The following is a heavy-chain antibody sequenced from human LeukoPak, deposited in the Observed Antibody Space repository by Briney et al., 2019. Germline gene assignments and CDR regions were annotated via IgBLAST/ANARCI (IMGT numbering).Heavy chain of an antibody. J-gene: IGHJ4*02. V-gene: IGHV3-74*01. CDR3: ARSFGGTYYFDY. D-gene: IGHD1-26*01. CDR1: GFTFSPYW. Sequence: PGGSLRLSCAASGFTFSPYWMHWVRQAPGKGLVWVSHINSGGSSTSYADSVKGRFTISRDNAKNTLFLQMHSLRADDTAVYYCARSFGGTYYFDYCGQGTLVTVSS. CDR2: INSGGSST.